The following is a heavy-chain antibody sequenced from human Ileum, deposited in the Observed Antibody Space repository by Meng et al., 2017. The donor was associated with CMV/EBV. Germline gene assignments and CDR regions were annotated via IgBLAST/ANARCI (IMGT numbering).Heavy chain of an antibody. CDR1: GYSFTSLG. J-gene: IGHJ4*02. D-gene: IGHD2-21*01. CDR2: INGGNGDT. V-gene: IGHV1-3*01. CDR3: TRGGEVHSAKFDY. Sequence: QVQIVQSGAEVKKPGASGRVSCKASGYSFTSLGMHWVRQTPGQKLEWMGYINGGNGDTAFSPKAQGRVTITRDTSASTAYMELNNLRSEDTAVYYCTRGGEVHSAKFDYWGQGTLVTVSS.